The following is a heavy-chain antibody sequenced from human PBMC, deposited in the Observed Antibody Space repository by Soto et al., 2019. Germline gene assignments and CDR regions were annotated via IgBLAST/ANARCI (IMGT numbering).Heavy chain of an antibody. CDR3: TTGSGYVQTWARDYGMDV. D-gene: IGHD5-12*01. J-gene: IGHJ6*02. CDR2: ISYDGSNK. V-gene: IGHV3-30*03. CDR1: GCTFSSYG. Sequence: GGSLRLSCAASGCTFSSYGMHWVRQAPGKGLEWVAVISYDGSNKYYADSVKGRFTISRDNSKNTLYLQMNSLRAEDTAVYYCTTGSGYVQTWARDYGMDVWGQGTTVTVSS.